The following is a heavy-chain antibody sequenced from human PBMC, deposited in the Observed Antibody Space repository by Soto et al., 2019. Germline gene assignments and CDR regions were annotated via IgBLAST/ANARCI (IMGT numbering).Heavy chain of an antibody. CDR2: ISGSGGST. J-gene: IGHJ4*02. D-gene: IGHD3-22*01. CDR1: RFTFGSYA. Sequence: EVQLLESGGGLVQPGGSLRLSCAASRFTFGSYAMSWVRQAPGTGLEWVSAISGSGGSTYYADSVKGRLTISRDNCKNRLHQQMNSLRAEDTAVYYCAKDSGSNYYDSSGDSYWGQGTLVTVSS. CDR3: AKDSGSNYYDSSGDSY. V-gene: IGHV3-23*01.